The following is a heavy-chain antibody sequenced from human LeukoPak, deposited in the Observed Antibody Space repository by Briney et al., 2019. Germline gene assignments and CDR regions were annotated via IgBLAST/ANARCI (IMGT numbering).Heavy chain of an antibody. Sequence: GGSLRLSCAASGFTFGSYGMHWVRQAPGKGLEWVAFIRYDGSNKYYADSVKGRFTISRDNSKNTLYLQMNSLRAEDTAVYYCTKDREDGTYYGSGSYWFDPWGQGTLVIVSS. CDR2: IRYDGSNK. J-gene: IGHJ5*02. D-gene: IGHD3-10*01. CDR1: GFTFGSYG. CDR3: TKDREDGTYYGSGSYWFDP. V-gene: IGHV3-30*02.